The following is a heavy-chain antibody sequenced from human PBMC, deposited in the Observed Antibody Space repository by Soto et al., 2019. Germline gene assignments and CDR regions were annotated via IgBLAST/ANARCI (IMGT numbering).Heavy chain of an antibody. CDR3: ARLPSRHLVDY. D-gene: IGHD3-3*02. Sequence: PSETLSLTCAVYGGSFSGYYWSWIRQPPGKGLEWIGEINHSGSTYYNPSLKSRVTVSVDTSKNQFSLNLRSVTAADTAVYYCARLPSRHLVDYWGQGTLVTVSS. V-gene: IGHV4-34*01. CDR1: GGSFSGYY. CDR2: INHSGST. J-gene: IGHJ4*02.